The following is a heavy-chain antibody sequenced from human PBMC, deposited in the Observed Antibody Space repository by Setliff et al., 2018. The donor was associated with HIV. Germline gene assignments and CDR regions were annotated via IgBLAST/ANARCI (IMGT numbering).Heavy chain of an antibody. CDR1: GGSISSSSYY. J-gene: IGHJ6*03. V-gene: IGHV4-39*02. D-gene: IGHD6-13*01. CDR2: IYYSGST. Sequence: LSLTCTVSGGSISSSSYYWGWIRQPPGKGLEWIGSIYYSGSTYYNPSLKSRVTISVDRSKNQFSLNITSVTAADTAVFYCARASTGYSSIWYRNGLTYYNYMDVWGRGTKVTVSS. CDR3: ARASTGYSSIWYRNGLTYYNYMDV.